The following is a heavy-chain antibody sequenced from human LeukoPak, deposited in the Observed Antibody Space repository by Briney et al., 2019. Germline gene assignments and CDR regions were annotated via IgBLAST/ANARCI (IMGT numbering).Heavy chain of an antibody. CDR3: TRSASRSRGYSYGDFDY. J-gene: IGHJ4*02. CDR1: GFTFGDYA. CDR2: IRSKAYGGTT. Sequence: GGSLRLSCTASGFTFGDYAMSWFRQAPGKGLEWVGFIRSKAYGGTTGYAASVKGRFTISRDDSKSIAYLQMNSLKTEDTAVYYCTRSASRSRGYSYGDFDYWGQGTLVAVSS. D-gene: IGHD5-18*01. V-gene: IGHV3-49*03.